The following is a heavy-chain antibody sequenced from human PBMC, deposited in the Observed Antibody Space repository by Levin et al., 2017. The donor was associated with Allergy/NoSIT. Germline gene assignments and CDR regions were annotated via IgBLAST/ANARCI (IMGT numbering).Heavy chain of an antibody. J-gene: IGHJ5*02. D-gene: IGHD6-19*01. CDR3: AKDLYGSGWFNYFDP. V-gene: IGHV3-30*04. CDR2: TVHDGSES. CDR1: GFTFRTYA. Sequence: PGGSLRLSCAASGFTFRTYAMHWVRQAPGKGLEWVAMTVHDGSESHYIDSVKDRFTISRDNSKNTLYLQMNSLRPEDTAVYHCAKDLYGSGWFNYFDPWGQGTLVIVSS.